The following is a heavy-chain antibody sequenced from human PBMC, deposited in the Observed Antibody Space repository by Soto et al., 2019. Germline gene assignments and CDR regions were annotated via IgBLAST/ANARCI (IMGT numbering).Heavy chain of an antibody. D-gene: IGHD2-2*01. J-gene: IGHJ6*03. Sequence: DVQLVESGGGLVQPGRSLRLSCAASGFTFDDYAMHWVRQAPGKGLEWVSGISWNSGNIAYADSVKGRFTISRDNTRNSLYLQMNSLRAEDTALYYCAKGYCTSTSCYYYYYMDVWGKGTTVTVSS. V-gene: IGHV3-9*01. CDR1: GFTFDDYA. CDR3: AKGYCTSTSCYYYYYMDV. CDR2: ISWNSGNI.